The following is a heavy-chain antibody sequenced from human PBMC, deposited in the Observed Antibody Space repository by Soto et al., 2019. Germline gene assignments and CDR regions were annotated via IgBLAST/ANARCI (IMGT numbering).Heavy chain of an antibody. Sequence: QVQLVQSGAEVKKHGASVKVSCKASGYTFTSYDINWVRQATGQGLEWMGWMNPNSGNTGYAQKFQGRVTMTRNTSISTAYMELSSLRTEDTAVYYCARRGSSVLYYYYYMDVWGKGTTVTVAS. CDR1: GYTFTSYD. J-gene: IGHJ6*03. D-gene: IGHD6-6*01. V-gene: IGHV1-8*01. CDR2: MNPNSGNT. CDR3: ARRGSSVLYYYYYMDV.